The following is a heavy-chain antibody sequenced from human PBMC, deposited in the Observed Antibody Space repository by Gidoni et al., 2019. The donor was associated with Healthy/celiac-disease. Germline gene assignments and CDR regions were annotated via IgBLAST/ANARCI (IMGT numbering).Heavy chain of an antibody. J-gene: IGHJ5*02. D-gene: IGHD2-15*01. CDR1: GGSFSGYY. CDR3: ARLRVVAATPTSFWFDP. Sequence: QVQLQQWGAGLLKPSETLSLTCAVYGGSFSGYYWSWIRQPPGKGLEWIGEINHSGSTNYNPSLKSRVTISVDTSKNQFSLKLSSVTAADTAVYYCARLRVVAATPTSFWFDPWGQGTLVTVSS. CDR2: INHSGST. V-gene: IGHV4-34*01.